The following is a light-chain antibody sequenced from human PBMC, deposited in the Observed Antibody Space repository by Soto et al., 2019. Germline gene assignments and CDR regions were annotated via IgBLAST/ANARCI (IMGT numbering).Light chain of an antibody. CDR2: DVS. J-gene: IGLJ1*01. Sequence: QSALTQPASVSGSPGQSITISCTGTSSDVGGYNYVSWYQQHPGKAPKLMIYDVSNRPSGVSNRFSGSKSGNTASLTISGLQAGDEADYYCSSDTSSSYVFGTGTKVTVL. V-gene: IGLV2-14*01. CDR3: SSDTSSSYV. CDR1: SSDVGGYNY.